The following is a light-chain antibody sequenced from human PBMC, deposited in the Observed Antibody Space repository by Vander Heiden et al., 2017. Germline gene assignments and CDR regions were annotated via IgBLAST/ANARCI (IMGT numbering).Light chain of an antibody. CDR3: QQYGTSPPWT. J-gene: IGKJ1*01. CDR1: QTISRAY. CDR2: GAG. V-gene: IGKV3-20*01. Sequence: EIVLTQSPGTPSLSPGERATLSCRASQTISRAYIAWYQQKPGQAPRLLIYGAGSRATGIPDRFSGSGSGTDFTLTISRLEPEDFAVYYCQQYGTSPPWTFGQGTKVEIK.